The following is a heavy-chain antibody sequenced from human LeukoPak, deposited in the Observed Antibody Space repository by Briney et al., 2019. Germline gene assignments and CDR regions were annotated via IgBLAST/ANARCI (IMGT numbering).Heavy chain of an antibody. CDR2: INPDSGGT. CDR3: ARRYCTGGSCSFDS. Sequence: ASVKVSCKASGYTFTDYYMHWVRQAPGQGLEWMGWINPDSGGTNYAQNFQGTVTMTRDTSINTVYMERSRLSSDDTALYFCARRYCTGGSCSFDSWGQGTLVTVSS. D-gene: IGHD2-15*01. J-gene: IGHJ4*02. V-gene: IGHV1-2*02. CDR1: GYTFTDYY.